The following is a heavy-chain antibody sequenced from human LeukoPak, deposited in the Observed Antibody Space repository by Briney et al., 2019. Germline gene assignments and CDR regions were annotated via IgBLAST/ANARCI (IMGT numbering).Heavy chain of an antibody. CDR2: INPNSGGT. V-gene: IGHV1-2*02. CDR3: ARDRITMVRGATQYNWFDP. D-gene: IGHD3-10*01. CDR1: GYTFTGYY. Sequence: ASVKVSCKASGYTFTGYYMHWVRQAPGQGLEWMGWINPNSGGTNYAQKFQGRVTMTRDTSISTAYMELSRLRSDDTAVYYCARDRITMVRGATQYNWFDPWGQGTLVTVSS. J-gene: IGHJ5*02.